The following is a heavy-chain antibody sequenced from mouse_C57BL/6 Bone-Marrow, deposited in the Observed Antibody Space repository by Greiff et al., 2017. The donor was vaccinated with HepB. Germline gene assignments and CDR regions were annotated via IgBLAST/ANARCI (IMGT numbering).Heavy chain of an antibody. CDR2: IYPGSGNT. V-gene: IGHV1-76*01. CDR3: ARPYYDYGGDD. D-gene: IGHD2-4*01. Sequence: QVQLKQSGAELVRPGASVKLSCKASGYTFTDYYINWVKQRPGQGLEWIARIYPGSGNTNYNEKFKGKATLTAEKSSSTAYMQLSSLTSEDSAVYFCARPYYDYGGDDWGQGTSVTVSS. CDR1: GYTFTDYY. J-gene: IGHJ4*01.